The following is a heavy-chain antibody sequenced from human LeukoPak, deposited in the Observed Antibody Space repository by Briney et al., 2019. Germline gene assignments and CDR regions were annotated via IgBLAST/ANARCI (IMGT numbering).Heavy chain of an antibody. J-gene: IGHJ4*02. Sequence: GGSLRLSCAASGFTFSSYAMHWVRQAPGKGLEWVAVISYDGSNKYYADSVKGRLTISRDNAKSSLYLQMNSLRAEDTAVYYCATDDYGPADYGGQGTLVIVSS. CDR3: ATDDYGPADY. V-gene: IGHV3-30-3*01. CDR2: ISYDGSNK. D-gene: IGHD4-17*01. CDR1: GFTFSSYA.